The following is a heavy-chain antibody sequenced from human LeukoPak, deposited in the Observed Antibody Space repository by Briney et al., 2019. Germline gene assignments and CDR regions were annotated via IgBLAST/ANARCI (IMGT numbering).Heavy chain of an antibody. J-gene: IGHJ6*03. Sequence: PSETLSLTCTVSGGSISSGSYYWSWIRQPAGKGLEWIGRIYTSGSTNYNPSLKSRVTISVDTSKNQFSLKLSSVTAADTAVYYCARESVFGVVTGYYMDVWGKGTTVTVSS. D-gene: IGHD3-3*01. CDR2: IYTSGST. CDR1: GGSISSGSYY. V-gene: IGHV4-61*02. CDR3: ARESVFGVVTGYYMDV.